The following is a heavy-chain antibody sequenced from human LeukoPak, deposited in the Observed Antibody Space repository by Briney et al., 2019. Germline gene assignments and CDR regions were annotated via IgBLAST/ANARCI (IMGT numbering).Heavy chain of an antibody. CDR2: ISVSGNT. CDR3: ARRAGEYSHPYDY. D-gene: IGHD4-17*01. J-gene: IGHJ4*02. V-gene: IGHV3-23*01. Sequence: PGGSLRLFCAASGFTLSSYAMSWVRQGPGKGLEWVSAISVSGNTYHADSVKGRFTISRDSSKNTLYLQMNSLRAEDAAVYYCARRAGEYSHPYDYWGQGTLVTVSS. CDR1: GFTLSSYA.